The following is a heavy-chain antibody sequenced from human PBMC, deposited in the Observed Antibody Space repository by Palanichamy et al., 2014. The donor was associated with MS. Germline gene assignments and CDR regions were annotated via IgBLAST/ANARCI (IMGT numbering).Heavy chain of an antibody. D-gene: IGHD2-2*01. CDR1: GFTFNTYG. CDR2: ISSSRSYI. J-gene: IGHJ6*02. V-gene: IGHV3-21*01. CDR3: AREYCSSTSCYGDV. Sequence: EVQLVESGGGLVKPGGSLTLSCAAPGFTFNTYGMNWVRQAPGKGLEWVSYISSSRSYIYYVDSVKGRFTISRDNAKNSLYLQMNSLRAEDTATYYCAREYCSSTSCYGDVWGQGTTVTVSS.